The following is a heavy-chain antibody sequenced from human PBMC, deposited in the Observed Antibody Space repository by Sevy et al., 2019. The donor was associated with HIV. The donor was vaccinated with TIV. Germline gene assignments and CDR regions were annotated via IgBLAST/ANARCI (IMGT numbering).Heavy chain of an antibody. D-gene: IGHD4-4*01. CDR2: VSGSGGKT. CDR3: ATHRRRDGYSYGAFDI. Sequence: GGSLRLSCAVSGFTINSYAVNWVRQAPGKGLGWVSAVSGSGGKTYYADSVKGRFTISRDTSNNTLFLHMNSLRAEDTAVYYCATHRRRDGYSYGAFDIWGQGTMVTVSS. J-gene: IGHJ3*02. CDR1: GFTINSYA. V-gene: IGHV3-23*01.